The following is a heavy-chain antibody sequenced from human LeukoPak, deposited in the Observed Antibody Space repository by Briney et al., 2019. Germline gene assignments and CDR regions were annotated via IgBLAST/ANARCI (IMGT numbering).Heavy chain of an antibody. CDR2: ISGSAGST. D-gene: IGHD1-26*01. CDR1: GFTFSSYA. CDR3: ARVMRSGSPFDY. Sequence: PGGSLRLSCAASGFTFSSYAMSWVRQAPGKGLEWVSAISGSAGSTYYADSVKGRFTISRDNSKNTLYLQMNSLRAEDTAVYYCARVMRSGSPFDYWGQGTLVTVSS. V-gene: IGHV3-23*01. J-gene: IGHJ4*02.